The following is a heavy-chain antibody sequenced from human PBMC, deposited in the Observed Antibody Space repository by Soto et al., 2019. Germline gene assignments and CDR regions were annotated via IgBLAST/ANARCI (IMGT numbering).Heavy chain of an antibody. CDR1: GYTFTSYA. CDR3: ERRTLGGMDV. V-gene: IGHV1-3*01. D-gene: IGHD3-16*01. CDR2: INAGNGNT. Sequence: ASVKVSCKASGYTFTSYAMHWVRQAPGQRLEWMGWINAGNGNTKYSQKFQGRVTITRDTSASTAYMELRSLRSEDKAVYYCERRTLGGMDVWGQGTTVTVSS. J-gene: IGHJ6*02.